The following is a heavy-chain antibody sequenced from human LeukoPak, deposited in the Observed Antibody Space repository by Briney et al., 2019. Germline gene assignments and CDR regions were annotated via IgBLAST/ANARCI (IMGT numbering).Heavy chain of an antibody. CDR3: ARYEDYYYNMDV. CDR1: GYSISSGYY. D-gene: IGHD3-9*01. V-gene: IGHV4-38-2*02. Sequence: SETLSLTCTVSGYSISSGYYWGWTRQPPGKGLEWIGYIYYSGTTYYNPSLKSRVTISVDTSKNQFSLKLSSVTAADTAVYYCARYEDYYYNMDVWGKGTTVTVSS. J-gene: IGHJ6*03. CDR2: IYYSGTT.